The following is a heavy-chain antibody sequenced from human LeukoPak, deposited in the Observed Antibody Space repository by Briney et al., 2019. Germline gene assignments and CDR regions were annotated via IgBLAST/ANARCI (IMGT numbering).Heavy chain of an antibody. CDR1: GGSISSGDYY. CDR3: ARDSGLDSFDY. J-gene: IGHJ4*02. CDR2: IYYSGSS. D-gene: IGHD3-22*01. V-gene: IGHV4-30-4*08. Sequence: SQTLSLTCTVSGGSISSGDYYWSWIRQPPGKGLEWIGYIYYSGSSYYNPSLKSGFTLSVDTSKNQFSLKLSYVTAADTAVYYCARDSGLDSFDYWGQGTLVTVSS.